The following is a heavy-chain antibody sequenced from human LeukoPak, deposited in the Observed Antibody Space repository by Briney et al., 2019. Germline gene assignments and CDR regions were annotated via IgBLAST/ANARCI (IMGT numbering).Heavy chain of an antibody. D-gene: IGHD3-10*01. CDR3: ARDAPYYYGSGSYYS. V-gene: IGHV3-48*01. J-gene: IGHJ4*02. CDR1: GFSFSSYW. CDR2: ISSSSSTI. Sequence: GGSLRLSCAASGFSFSSYWMSWVRQAPGKGLEWVSYISSSSSTIYYADSVKGRFTISRDNAKNSLYLQMNSLRAEDTAVYYCARDAPYYYGSGSYYSWGQGTLVTVSS.